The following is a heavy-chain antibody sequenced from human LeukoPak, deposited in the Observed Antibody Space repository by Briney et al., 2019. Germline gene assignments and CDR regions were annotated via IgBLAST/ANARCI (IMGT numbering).Heavy chain of an antibody. CDR3: AKVDPVWSGYYTVDY. CDR1: GFTFSSYA. V-gene: IGHV3-23*01. Sequence: GSLRLSCAASGFTFSSYAMSWVRQAPGKGLEWVSAISGSGGSTYYADSVKGRFTIPRDNSKNTLYLQMNSLRAEDTAVYYCAKVDPVWSGYYTVDYWGQGTLVTVSS. CDR2: ISGSGGST. J-gene: IGHJ4*02. D-gene: IGHD3-3*01.